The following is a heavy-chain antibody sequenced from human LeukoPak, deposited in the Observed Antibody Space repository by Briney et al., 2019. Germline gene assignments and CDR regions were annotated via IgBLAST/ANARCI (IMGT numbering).Heavy chain of an antibody. CDR3: ARDLGPKYYDFWSGYLVY. CDR1: GYTFTGYY. V-gene: IGHV1-2*02. J-gene: IGHJ4*02. CDR2: INPNSGGT. D-gene: IGHD3-3*01. Sequence: GASVKVSCKASGYTFTGYYMHWVRQAPAQGLEWMGWINPNSGGTNYAQKLQGRVTLTRDTSISTADMELSRLRSDDTAVYYCARDLGPKYYDFWSGYLVYWGQGTLVTVSS.